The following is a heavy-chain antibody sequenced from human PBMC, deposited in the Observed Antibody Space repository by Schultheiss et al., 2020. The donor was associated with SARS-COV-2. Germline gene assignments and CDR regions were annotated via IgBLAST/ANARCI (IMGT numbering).Heavy chain of an antibody. D-gene: IGHD2-15*01. CDR2: IKSKTDGGTT. Sequence: GGSLRLSCAASGFTFSSYAMSWVRQAPGKGLEWVGRIKSKTDGGTTDYAAPVKGRFTISRDDSKNTLYLQMNSLRAEDTAVYYCAKEWYCSGGSCYSHAFDIWGQGTMVTVSS. CDR1: GFTFSSYA. J-gene: IGHJ3*02. CDR3: AKEWYCSGGSCYSHAFDI. V-gene: IGHV3-15*01.